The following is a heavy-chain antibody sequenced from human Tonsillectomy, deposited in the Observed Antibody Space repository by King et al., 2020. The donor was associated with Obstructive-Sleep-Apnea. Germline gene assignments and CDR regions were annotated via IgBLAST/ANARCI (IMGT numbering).Heavy chain of an antibody. Sequence: QLVQSGGGLVKPGGSLRLSCAASGFTFSTYSMNWVRQAPGKGLEWVSLIYSSGSFIYYADSVKGRFTISRDNAKNSLYLQMNSLRAEDTAVYYCARVLGGTSGDYYYYGMDVWGQGTTVTVSS. CDR1: GFTFSTYS. CDR3: ARVLGGTSGDYYYYGMDV. J-gene: IGHJ6*02. D-gene: IGHD1-14*01. V-gene: IGHV3-21*01. CDR2: IYSSGSFI.